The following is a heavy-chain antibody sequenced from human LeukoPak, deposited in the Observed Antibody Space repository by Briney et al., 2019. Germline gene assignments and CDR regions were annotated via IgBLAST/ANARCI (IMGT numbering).Heavy chain of an antibody. CDR2: IKQDGSEK. J-gene: IGHJ4*02. V-gene: IGHV3-7*03. D-gene: IGHD5-18*01. CDR3: AREYSLGQYYFDY. Sequence: GSLRLSCAASGFTFSSYWMSWVRQAPGKGLEWVANIKQDGSEKYYVDSVKGRFTISRDNAKNSLYLQMNSLRAEDTAVYYCAREYSLGQYYFDYWGQGTLVTVSS. CDR1: GFTFSSYW.